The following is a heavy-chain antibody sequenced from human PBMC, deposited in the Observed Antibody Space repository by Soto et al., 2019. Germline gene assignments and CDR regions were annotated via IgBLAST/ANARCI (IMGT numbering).Heavy chain of an antibody. J-gene: IGHJ4*02. CDR1: GGSISSSSYY. V-gene: IGHV4-39*01. CDR3: ASLYYYCSGGSCYPWSFDY. Sequence: QLQLQESGPGLVKPSETLSLTCTVSGGSISSSSYYWGWIRQPPGKGLEWIGSIYYSWSTYYNPSLKSRVTISVDTSKNQFSLKLSSVTAADTAVYYCASLYYYCSGGSCYPWSFDYWGQGTLVTVSS. CDR2: IYYSWST. D-gene: IGHD2-15*01.